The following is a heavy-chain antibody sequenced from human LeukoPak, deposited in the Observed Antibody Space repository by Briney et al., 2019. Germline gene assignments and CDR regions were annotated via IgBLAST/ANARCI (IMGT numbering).Heavy chain of an antibody. CDR1: GFTFSNYW. Sequence: GGSLRLSCAASGFTFSNYWMSWVRQAPGKGLEWVAVISYDGSNKYYADSVKGRFTISRDNSKNTLYLQMNSLRAEDTAVYYCARGPRHDYSNYADYWGQGTLVTVSS. CDR2: ISYDGSNK. D-gene: IGHD4-11*01. CDR3: ARGPRHDYSNYADY. V-gene: IGHV3-30-3*01. J-gene: IGHJ4*02.